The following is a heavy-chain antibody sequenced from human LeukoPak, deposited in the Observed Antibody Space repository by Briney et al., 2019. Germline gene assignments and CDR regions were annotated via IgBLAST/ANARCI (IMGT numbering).Heavy chain of an antibody. J-gene: IGHJ4*02. V-gene: IGHV1-24*01. CDR2: FDPEDGET. Sequence: GASVKVSCKVSGYTLTELSMHWVRQTPGKGLEWMGGFDPEDGETIYAQKFQGRVTMTEDTSTDTAYMEPSSLRPDDTAVYYCATGDGDYYFDYWGQGTLVTVSS. CDR3: ATGDGDYYFDY. CDR1: GYTLTELS. D-gene: IGHD2-21*01.